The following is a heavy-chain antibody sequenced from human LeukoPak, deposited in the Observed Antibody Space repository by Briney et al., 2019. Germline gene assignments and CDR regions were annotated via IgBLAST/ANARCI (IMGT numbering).Heavy chain of an antibody. J-gene: IGHJ4*02. CDR1: GGSFSGYY. D-gene: IGHD1-1*01. V-gene: IGHV4-34*01. Sequence: PSETLSLTCAVYGGSFSGYYWSWIRQPPGKGLEWIGEINHSGSTNYNPSLKSRVTMSVDTSKNQFSLKLSSVTAADTAVYYRARDRGTWNDDGFDYWGQGTLVTVSS. CDR3: ARDRGTWNDDGFDY. CDR2: INHSGST.